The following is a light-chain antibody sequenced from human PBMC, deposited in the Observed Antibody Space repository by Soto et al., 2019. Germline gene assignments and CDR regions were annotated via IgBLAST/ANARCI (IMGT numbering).Light chain of an antibody. CDR3: SSYTSINTHV. Sequence: SVLTQPASVSGSPGQSITISCAGTSSDVGAYNYVSWYQQLPGKAPKLMIYEVSNWPSGVSNRFSGSKSGNTASLTISGLQAEDEADYYCSSYTSINTHVFGTGTKVTVL. CDR2: EVS. J-gene: IGLJ1*01. CDR1: SSDVGAYNY. V-gene: IGLV2-14*01.